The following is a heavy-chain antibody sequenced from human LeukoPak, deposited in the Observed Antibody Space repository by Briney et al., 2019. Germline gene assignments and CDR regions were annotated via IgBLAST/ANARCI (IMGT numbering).Heavy chain of an antibody. CDR1: GGSISSSSYY. CDR3: ARVSYSGSYRDPSTFDY. J-gene: IGHJ4*02. V-gene: IGHV4-39*01. CDR2: IYYSGST. D-gene: IGHD1-26*01. Sequence: SETLSLTCTVSGGSISSSSYYWGWIRQPPGKGLEWIGSIYYSGSTYYNPSLKSRVTISVDTSKNQFSLKLSSVTAADTAVYYCARVSYSGSYRDPSTFDYWGQGTLVTVSS.